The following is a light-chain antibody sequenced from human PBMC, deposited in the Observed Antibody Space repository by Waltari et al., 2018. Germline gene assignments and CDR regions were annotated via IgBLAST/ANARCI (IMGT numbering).Light chain of an antibody. Sequence: QSALTQPASVSGSPGQSITISCTGTSADLGGHKLVSWYQHDPGKAPKLLIYEVIKRPSGVSVRFSGSKSGNTASLTISGLQPEDESVYYCSSYAGHRSSPYVVFGGGTRLTVL. CDR2: EVI. J-gene: IGLJ2*01. V-gene: IGLV2-23*02. CDR1: SADLGGHKL. CDR3: SSYAGHRSSPYVV.